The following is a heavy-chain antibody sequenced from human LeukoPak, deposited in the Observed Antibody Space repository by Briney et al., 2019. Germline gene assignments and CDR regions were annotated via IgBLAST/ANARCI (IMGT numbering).Heavy chain of an antibody. D-gene: IGHD4-23*01. V-gene: IGHV3-23*01. CDR1: GFTFSSYA. CDR2: ISGSGGST. CDR3: VTLTSVVSEHAFDM. Sequence: GGSLRLSCAASGFTFSSYAMSWVRQAPGKGLEWVSAISGSGGSTYYADSVKGRFTISRDNSKNTLYLQMNSLSAEDTAVYYCVTLTSVVSEHAFDMWGQGTMVAVSP. J-gene: IGHJ3*02.